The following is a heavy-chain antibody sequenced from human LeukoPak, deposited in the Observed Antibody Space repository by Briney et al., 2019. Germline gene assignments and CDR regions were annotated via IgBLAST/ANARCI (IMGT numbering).Heavy chain of an antibody. J-gene: IGHJ4*02. CDR2: ISYDGSNK. CDR1: GFTFSSYG. Sequence: PGRSLRLSCAASGFTFSSYGMHWVRQAPGKGLEWVAVISYDGSNKYYADSVKGRFTISRDNSKNMLYLQMNSLRAEDTAVYYCAKDNRIVGATSLGYWGQGTLVTVSS. V-gene: IGHV3-30*18. CDR3: AKDNRIVGATSLGY. D-gene: IGHD1-26*01.